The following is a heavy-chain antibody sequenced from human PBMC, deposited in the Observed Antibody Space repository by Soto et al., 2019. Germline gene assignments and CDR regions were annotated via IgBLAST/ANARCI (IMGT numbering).Heavy chain of an antibody. D-gene: IGHD3-3*01. V-gene: IGHV3-15*07. CDR3: TTDELEWLLAPRY. Sequence: GGSLRLSCAASGFTFSNAWMNWVRQAPGKGLEWVGRIKSKTDGGTTDYAAPVKGRFTISRDDSKNTLYLQMNSLKTEDTAVYYRTTDELEWLLAPRYWGQGTLVTVSS. CDR2: IKSKTDGGTT. CDR1: GFTFSNAW. J-gene: IGHJ4*02.